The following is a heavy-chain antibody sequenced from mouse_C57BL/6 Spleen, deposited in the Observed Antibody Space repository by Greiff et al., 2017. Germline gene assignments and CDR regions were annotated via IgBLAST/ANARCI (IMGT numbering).Heavy chain of an antibody. CDR3: AKLTGTRGYYFDY. CDR2: IDPSDSYT. Sequence: QVQLQQPGAELVMPGASVKLSCKASGYTFTSYWMHWVKQRPGQGLEWIGEIDPSDSYTNYNQKFKGKSTLTVDKSSSTAYMQLSSLTSEDSAVYYCAKLTGTRGYYFDYWGQGTTLTVSS. V-gene: IGHV1-69*01. CDR1: GYTFTSYW. D-gene: IGHD4-1*01. J-gene: IGHJ2*01.